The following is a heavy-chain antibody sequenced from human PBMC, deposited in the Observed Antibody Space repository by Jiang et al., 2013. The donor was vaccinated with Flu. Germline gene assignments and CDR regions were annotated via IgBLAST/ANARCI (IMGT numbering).Heavy chain of an antibody. CDR2: IIPILGIA. CDR1: TFSSYA. V-gene: IGHV1-69*10. Sequence: TFSSYAISWVRQAPGQGLEWMGGIIPILGIANYAQKFQGRVTITADKSTSTAYMELSSLRSEDTAVYYCARGSSGMDVWGQGTTVTVSS. CDR3: ARGSSGMDV. J-gene: IGHJ6*02.